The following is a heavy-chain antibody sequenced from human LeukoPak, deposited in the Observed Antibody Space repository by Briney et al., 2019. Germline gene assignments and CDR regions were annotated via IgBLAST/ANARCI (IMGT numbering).Heavy chain of an antibody. CDR3: AREGMGTTFSAWFEP. D-gene: IGHD1-7*01. Sequence: GGSLRLSCAASGFTFSNYGMHWVRQAPGRGLEWVAVVSSDGSIDYYADSLRGRFTVPRDNSKNTMFLQFNTLRPEDTAVYYCAREGMGTTFSAWFEPWGQGTLVTVSS. CDR1: GFTFSNYG. V-gene: IGHV3-30*03. CDR2: VSSDGSID. J-gene: IGHJ5*02.